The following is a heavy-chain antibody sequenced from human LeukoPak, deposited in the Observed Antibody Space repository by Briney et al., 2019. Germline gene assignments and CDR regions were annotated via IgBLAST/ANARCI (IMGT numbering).Heavy chain of an antibody. D-gene: IGHD5-24*01. CDR3: VRDGDAYNFDY. CDR1: GFTFSNFA. J-gene: IGHJ4*02. CDR2: ISGSGGST. V-gene: IGHV3-23*01. Sequence: GGSLRLSCAASGFTFSNFAMNWVRQAPGKGLEWVSTISGSGGSTYYADSVKGRFTISRDNSKNTLYLQMNSLRAEDTAVYYCVRDGDAYNFDYWGQGTLLTVSS.